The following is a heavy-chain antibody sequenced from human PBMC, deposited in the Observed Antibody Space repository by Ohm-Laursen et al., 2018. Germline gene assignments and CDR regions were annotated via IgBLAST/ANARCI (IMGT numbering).Heavy chain of an antibody. J-gene: IGHJ4*01. Sequence: SQTLSLTCTVSGGSISCYYWSWIRQPPGKGLEWIGYINYSGSANYNPSLKSRVTISVDTSKNQFSLKLSSVTAADTAVYYCGRGDFWSGYSDYWGQGTLVTVSS. V-gene: IGHV4-59*01. D-gene: IGHD3-3*01. CDR2: INYSGSA. CDR1: GGSISCYY. CDR3: GRGDFWSGYSDY.